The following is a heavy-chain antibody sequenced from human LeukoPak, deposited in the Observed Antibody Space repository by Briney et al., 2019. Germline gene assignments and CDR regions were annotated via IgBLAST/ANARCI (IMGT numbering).Heavy chain of an antibody. J-gene: IGHJ4*02. CDR3: ARVTYSIFDY. D-gene: IGHD2-21*01. CDR1: GYSISSGYY. Sequence: SETLSLTCTVSGYSISSGYYWGWVRQPPGKGLEWIANLYHSGSTYYNPSLKSRVTISVDTSKNQFSLKLSSVTAADTAVYYCARVTYSIFDYWGXGTLVTVSS. V-gene: IGHV4-38-2*02. CDR2: LYHSGST.